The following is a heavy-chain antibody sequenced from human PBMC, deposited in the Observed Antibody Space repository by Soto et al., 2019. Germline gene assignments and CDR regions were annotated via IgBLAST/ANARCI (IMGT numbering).Heavy chain of an antibody. CDR1: GFTVSSNY. CDR2: IYSGGST. CDR3: ARVGYSSGWRPYHYDYGSDV. D-gene: IGHD6-19*01. Sequence: EVQLVESGGGLIQPGGSLRLSCAASGFTVSSNYMSWVRQAPGKGLEWVSVIYSGGSTYYADSVKGRFTISRDNAKNTLYLQMSSLRAEDTAVYYCARVGYSSGWRPYHYDYGSDVWRQATTVTVSS. J-gene: IGHJ6*02. V-gene: IGHV3-53*01.